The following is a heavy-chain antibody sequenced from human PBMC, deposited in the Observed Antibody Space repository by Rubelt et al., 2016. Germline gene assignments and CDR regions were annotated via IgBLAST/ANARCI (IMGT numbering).Heavy chain of an antibody. Sequence: QVQLQQWGAGLLKPSETLSLTCAVYGGSFSGYYWSWIRQPPGKGLEWLGEINHSGSTNYNPSLKSRVTIAVDTSKNQFSLKLSSVTAADTAVYYCASRGRYYGSGSYPPRTGIVDYWGQGTLVTVSS. CDR2: INHSGST. J-gene: IGHJ4*02. CDR1: GGSFSGYY. CDR3: ASRGRYYGSGSYPPRTGIVDY. V-gene: IGHV4-34*01. D-gene: IGHD3-10*01.